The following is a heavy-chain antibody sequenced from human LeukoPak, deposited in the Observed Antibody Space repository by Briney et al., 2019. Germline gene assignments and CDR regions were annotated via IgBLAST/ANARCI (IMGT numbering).Heavy chain of an antibody. D-gene: IGHD4-23*01. J-gene: IGHJ4*02. Sequence: PGRSLRLSCAASGFTFSSYGMHWVRQAPGKGLEWVAVISYDGSNKDYVDSVKGRFTMSRDNSINTLYLQMNSLRAEDTAVYYCARDYLNSLIDYWGQGTLVTVSS. CDR2: ISYDGSNK. CDR3: ARDYLNSLIDY. CDR1: GFTFSSYG. V-gene: IGHV3-30*03.